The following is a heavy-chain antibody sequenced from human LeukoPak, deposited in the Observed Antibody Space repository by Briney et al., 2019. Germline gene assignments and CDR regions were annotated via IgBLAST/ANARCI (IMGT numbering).Heavy chain of an antibody. CDR3: ARAGIRAAAGTIDY. CDR2: IYYSGST. CDR1: GGSISSGGYY. Sequence: SETLSLTCTVSGGSISSGGYYWSWIRQHPGKGLEWIGYIYYSGSTYYNPSLKSRVTISVDTSKNQFSLKLSSVTAADTAVYYCARAGIRAAAGTIDYWGQGTLVTVSS. V-gene: IGHV4-31*03. J-gene: IGHJ4*02. D-gene: IGHD6-13*01.